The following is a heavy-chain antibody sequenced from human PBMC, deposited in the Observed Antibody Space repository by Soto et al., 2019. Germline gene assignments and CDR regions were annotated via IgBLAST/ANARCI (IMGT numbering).Heavy chain of an antibody. Sequence: PGESLKISCKGSGYRFSSYWIAWVRQMPGIGLEWMGIIYPGDSDTIYSPSFQGQVTFSADKSTSTAYLQWSSLKASDSAMYYCARQGSNGAYYYYGMDVWGQGTTVTVSS. CDR3: ARQGSNGAYYYYGMDV. J-gene: IGHJ6*02. V-gene: IGHV5-51*01. CDR1: GYRFSSYW. D-gene: IGHD2-8*01. CDR2: IYPGDSDT.